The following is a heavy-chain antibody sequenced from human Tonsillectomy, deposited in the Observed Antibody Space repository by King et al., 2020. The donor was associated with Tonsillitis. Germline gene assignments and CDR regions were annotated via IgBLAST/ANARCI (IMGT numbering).Heavy chain of an antibody. CDR3: ATRFDDSSGHWFDY. V-gene: IGHV4-34*01. D-gene: IGHD3-22*01. CDR1: GGSFSGYY. Sequence: LQQWGAGLLKPSETLSLTCAVYGGSFSGYYWSWIRQPPGKGLEWIGEINHSGSTNYNPSLKSRVTISVDTSKNQFSLKLSSVTAADTAVYYCATRFDDSSGHWFDYWGQGTLVTVSS. J-gene: IGHJ4*02. CDR2: INHSGST.